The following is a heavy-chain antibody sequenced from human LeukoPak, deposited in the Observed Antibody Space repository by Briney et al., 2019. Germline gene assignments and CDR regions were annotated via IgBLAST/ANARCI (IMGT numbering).Heavy chain of an antibody. CDR3: VRDRELNY. D-gene: IGHD3-10*01. J-gene: IGHJ4*02. CDR2: IYNSGGST. CDR1: GGSISIYY. Sequence: SETLSLTCTVSGGSISIYYWSWVWQPPGKGLEWIGYIYNSGGSTIYNPSLKSRVTISVDTSKNQFSLNLGSVTAADTAVYYCVRDRELNYWGQGTLVTVSS. V-gene: IGHV4-59*01.